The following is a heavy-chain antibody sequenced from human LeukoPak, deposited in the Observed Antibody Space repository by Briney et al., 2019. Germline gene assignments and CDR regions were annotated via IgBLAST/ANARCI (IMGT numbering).Heavy chain of an antibody. Sequence: GGSLRLSCAASGFTFSSYAMSWVRQAPGKGLEWVSIISGSDHITYYADSVKGRFTISRDNSKNALYLQMNSLRAEDTAVYYCISSNPSSDYWSQGTLVTVSS. J-gene: IGHJ4*02. CDR2: ISGSDHIT. CDR3: ISSNPSSDY. D-gene: IGHD1-14*01. CDR1: GFTFSSYA. V-gene: IGHV3-23*01.